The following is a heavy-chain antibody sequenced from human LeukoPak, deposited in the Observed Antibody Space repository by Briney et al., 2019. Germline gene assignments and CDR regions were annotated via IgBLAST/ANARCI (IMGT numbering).Heavy chain of an antibody. CDR2: IYYSGST. CDR1: GGSISSYY. CDR3: AGIKLGKMNWFDP. J-gene: IGHJ5*02. V-gene: IGHV4-59*01. D-gene: IGHD7-27*01. Sequence: SETLSLTCTVSGGSISSYYWSWIRQPPGKGLEWIGYIYYSGSTNYNPSLKSRVTISVDTSKNQFSLKLSSVTAADTAVYYCAGIKLGKMNWFDPWGQGTLVTVSS.